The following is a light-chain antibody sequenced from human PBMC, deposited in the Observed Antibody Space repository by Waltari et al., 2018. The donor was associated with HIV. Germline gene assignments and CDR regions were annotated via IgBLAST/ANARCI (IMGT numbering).Light chain of an antibody. CDR2: EVS. CDR3: CSYAGSSTFVV. CDR1: SSDVGSYYL. V-gene: IGLV2-23*02. J-gene: IGLJ2*01. Sequence: QSALTQPASVSGSPGQSITISCTGTSSDVGSYYLVSWYQQHPGKAPKLMIYEVSKRPSGVSYRFSGSKSGNTASLTISGLQAEDEADYYCCSYAGSSTFVVFGGGTKLTVL.